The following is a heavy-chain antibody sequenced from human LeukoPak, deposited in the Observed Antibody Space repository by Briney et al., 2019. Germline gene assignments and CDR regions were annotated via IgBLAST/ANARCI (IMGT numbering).Heavy chain of an antibody. CDR1: GGSINNYY. D-gene: IGHD3/OR15-3a*01. J-gene: IGHJ4*02. CDR3: ARRTGYYDGFDY. CDR2: IYYSGST. V-gene: IGHV4-59*01. Sequence: SETLSLTCTVSGGSINNYYWSWIRQPPGKGLELIGYIYYSGSTNYNPSLKSRVTMSVDTSKNQFSLKVNSVTAADTAVYYCARRTGYYDGFDYWGQGTLVTGSS.